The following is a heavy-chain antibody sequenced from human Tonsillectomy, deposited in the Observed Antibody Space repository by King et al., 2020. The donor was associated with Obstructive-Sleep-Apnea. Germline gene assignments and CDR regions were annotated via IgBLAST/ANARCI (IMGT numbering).Heavy chain of an antibody. J-gene: IGHJ6*02. Sequence: VQLVESGGGVVQPGRSLRLSCAASGFPFSSYGIHWVRQAPGKGLEWVAVISYDGSNKYYADSVKGRFTISRDNSKNTLYLQMNSLRAEDTAVYYCAKGRVEYGYYGSYYYYGMDVWGQGTTVTVSS. CDR2: ISYDGSNK. D-gene: IGHD4-17*01. CDR1: GFPFSSYG. V-gene: IGHV3-30*18. CDR3: AKGRVEYGYYGSYYYYGMDV.